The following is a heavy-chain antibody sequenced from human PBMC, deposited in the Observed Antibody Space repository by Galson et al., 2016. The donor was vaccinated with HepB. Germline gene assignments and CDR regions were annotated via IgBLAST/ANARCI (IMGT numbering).Heavy chain of an antibody. CDR3: ARARIDVDKSGYNHQIIPNYFDS. Sequence: SETLSLTCVVFGDSISSVYYWGWIRQHPGRGLEWIGRIYHSGSTYYNPSRQSQVNITVDTSNTQLSLKLRSVTAADTAVYYCARARIDVDKSGYNHQIIPNYFDSWGQGTLVTVSS. D-gene: IGHD3-3*01. V-gene: IGHV4-38-2*01. CDR2: IYHSGST. J-gene: IGHJ4*02. CDR1: GDSISSVYY.